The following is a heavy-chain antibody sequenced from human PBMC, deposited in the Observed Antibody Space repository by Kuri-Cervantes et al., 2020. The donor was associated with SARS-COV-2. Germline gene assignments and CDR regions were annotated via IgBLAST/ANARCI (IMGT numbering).Heavy chain of an antibody. J-gene: IGHJ6*03. CDR3: ARARYYDSSGYYSYYYYMDV. CDR1: GGSISSSSYY. D-gene: IGHD3-22*01. Sequence: GSLRLSCTVSGGSISSSSYYWSWIRQPPGKGLEWIGSIYYSGSTYYNPSLKSRVTISVDTSKDQFSLKLSSVTAADTAVYYCARARYYDSSGYYSYYYYMDVWGKGTTVTVSS. V-gene: IGHV4-39*07. CDR2: IYYSGST.